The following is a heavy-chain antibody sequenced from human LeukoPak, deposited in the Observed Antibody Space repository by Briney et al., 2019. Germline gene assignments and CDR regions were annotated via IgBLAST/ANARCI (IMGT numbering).Heavy chain of an antibody. D-gene: IGHD3-22*01. Sequence: PSDTLTLICTVSADSISSRYCSWIRQPPGKALEWIGYIHSGVTTNYNPSLKSRATTSVHTSKKQFSLKLRSVTAADTAVYYCANLNYISSGSNFDYWGQGALVTVSS. J-gene: IGHJ4*02. CDR3: ANLNYISSGSNFDY. CDR1: ADSISSRY. CDR2: IHSGVTT. V-gene: IGHV4-59*11.